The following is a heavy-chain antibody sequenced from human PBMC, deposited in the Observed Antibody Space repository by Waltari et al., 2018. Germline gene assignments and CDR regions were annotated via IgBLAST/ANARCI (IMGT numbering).Heavy chain of an antibody. J-gene: IGHJ4*02. CDR3: AREGIAAAGKVY. CDR1: GGPISSGSYY. V-gene: IGHV4-61*09. CDR2: IYTSGST. Sequence: QVQLQESGPGLVKPSQTLSLTCTVSGGPISSGSYYWSWIRQPAGKGLEWIGYIYTSGSTNYNPSLKSRVTISVDTSKNQFSLKLSSVTAADTAVYYCAREGIAAAGKVYWGQGTLVTVSS. D-gene: IGHD6-13*01.